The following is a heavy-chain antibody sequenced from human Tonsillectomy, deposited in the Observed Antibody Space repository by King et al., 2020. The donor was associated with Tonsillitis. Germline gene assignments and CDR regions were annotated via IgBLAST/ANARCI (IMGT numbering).Heavy chain of an antibody. CDR2: ISYDGSNK. J-gene: IGHJ4*02. CDR3: AKDNFGSGYEF. CDR1: GFTFSSYG. Sequence: VQLVESGGGVVQPGRSLRLSCAASGFTFSSYGMHWVRQAPGKGLEWVAVISYDGSNKYYADSVKGRFTISRDNSKNTLYLQMNSLRAEDTAVYYCAKDNFGSGYEFWGQGTLVTVSS. D-gene: IGHD5-12*01. V-gene: IGHV3-30*18.